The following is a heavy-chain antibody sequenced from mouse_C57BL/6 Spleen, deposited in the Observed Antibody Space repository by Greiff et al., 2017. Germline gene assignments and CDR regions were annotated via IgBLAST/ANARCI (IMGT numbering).Heavy chain of an antibody. J-gene: IGHJ3*01. V-gene: IGHV14-3*01. CDR3: ARDPY. Sequence: VQLQQSVAELVRPGASVKLSCTASGFNIKNTHMHWVKQRPEQGLEWIGRIDPANGNTKYAPKIQGKATITADTSSNTAYLQLSSLTSEDTAIYYCARDPYWGQGTLVTVSA. CDR2: IDPANGNT. CDR1: GFNIKNTH.